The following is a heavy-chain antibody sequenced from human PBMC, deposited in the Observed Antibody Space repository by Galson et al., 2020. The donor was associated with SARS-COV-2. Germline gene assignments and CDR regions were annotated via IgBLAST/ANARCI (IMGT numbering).Heavy chain of an antibody. CDR3: LSYSSSRHNY. CDR1: GFMFSDFA. V-gene: IGHV3-64D*09. Sequence: GESLKISCAASGFMFSDFAMHWVRQAPGKGLEYVSAISANGATSFYADSVNGRFTMSRDNSRNIFYLHMTGLRLDDTAVYYCLSYSSSRHNYWGQGTLVTVSS. J-gene: IGHJ4*02. CDR2: ISANGATS. D-gene: IGHD6-6*01.